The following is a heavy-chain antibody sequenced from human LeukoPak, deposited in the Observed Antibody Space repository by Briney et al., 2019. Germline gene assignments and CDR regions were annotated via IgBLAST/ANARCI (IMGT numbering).Heavy chain of an antibody. CDR1: GFTFSRYW. J-gene: IGHJ4*02. V-gene: IGHV3-7*03. Sequence: GGSLRLSCAASGFTFSRYWMSWVRQVPRKGLEWVANIKQDGGEIYYVDSVKGRFTISRDNSKDTLFLQMHSLRPGDTAVYYCVREDTPATANYWGQGTLVTISS. D-gene: IGHD2-21*02. CDR2: IKQDGGEI. CDR3: VREDTPATANY.